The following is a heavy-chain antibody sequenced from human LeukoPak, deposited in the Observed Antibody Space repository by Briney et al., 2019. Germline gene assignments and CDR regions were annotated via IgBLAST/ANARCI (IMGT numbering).Heavy chain of an antibody. J-gene: IGHJ4*02. V-gene: IGHV1-8*03. CDR2: MSPNSGNT. D-gene: IGHD1-7*01. CDR3: ALELRRSGFGY. Sequence: ASVKVSCKASGYTFTSYDINWVRQATGQGLEWMGWMSPNSGNTGYAQKFQGRVTITRNTSTSTAYMELSSLRSEDTAVYYCALELRRSGFGYWGQGTLVTVSS. CDR1: GYTFTSYD.